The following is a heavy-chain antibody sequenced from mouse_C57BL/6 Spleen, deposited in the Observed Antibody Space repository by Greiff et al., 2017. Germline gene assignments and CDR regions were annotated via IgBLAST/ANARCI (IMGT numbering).Heavy chain of an antibody. Sequence: PLQQSGPELVKPGASVKISCKASGYAFSSSWMNWVKQRPGKGLEWIGRIYPGDGDTNYNGKFKGKATLTADKSSSTAYMQLSSLTSEDSAVYFCAREGTAQAKGYFDYWGQGTTLTVSS. V-gene: IGHV1-82*01. D-gene: IGHD3-2*02. CDR3: AREGTAQAKGYFDY. CDR2: IYPGDGDT. J-gene: IGHJ2*01. CDR1: GYAFSSSW.